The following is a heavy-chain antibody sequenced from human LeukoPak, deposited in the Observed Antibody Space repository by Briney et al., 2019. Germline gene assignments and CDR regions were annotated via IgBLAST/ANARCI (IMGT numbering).Heavy chain of an antibody. V-gene: IGHV4-39*07. CDR1: GGSVSTSDYY. CDR2: VFYTGKT. J-gene: IGHJ4*02. Sequence: SETLSLTCTVSGGSVSTSDYYWGWIRQSPVKGLEWIGDVFYTGKTNYNPSLRGRATISIDASKNQFSLKLTYVTAANTAVYYCARVFDSWGQGTLVTVSS. CDR3: ARVFDS.